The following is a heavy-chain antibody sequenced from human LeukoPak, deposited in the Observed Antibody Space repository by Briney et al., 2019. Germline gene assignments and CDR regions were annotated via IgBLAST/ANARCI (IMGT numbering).Heavy chain of an antibody. CDR3: ARELSTYYDFWSGYYTGTGWFDP. V-gene: IGHV1-18*01. CDR1: GYTFTSYG. CDR2: ISAYNGNT. Sequence: ASVKVSCKASGYTFTSYGISWVRQAPGQGLEWMGSISAYNGNTNYAQKLQGRVTMTTDTSTSTAYMELRSLRSDDTAVYYCARELSTYYDFWSGYYTGTGWFDPWGQGTLVTVSS. J-gene: IGHJ5*02. D-gene: IGHD3-3*01.